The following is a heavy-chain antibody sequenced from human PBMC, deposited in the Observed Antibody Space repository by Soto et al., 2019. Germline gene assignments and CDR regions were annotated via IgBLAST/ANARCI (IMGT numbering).Heavy chain of an antibody. CDR3: ARAGAARTYYYYYYYMDV. V-gene: IGHV4-34*01. J-gene: IGHJ6*03. CDR2: INHSGST. D-gene: IGHD6-6*01. CDR1: GGSFSGYY. Sequence: QVQLQQWGAGLLKPSETLSLTCAVYGGSFSGYYWSWIRQPPGKGLEWIGEINHSGSTNYNPSLKSRVTISEDTSKNQFSLKLSSVTAADTAVYYCARAGAARTYYYYYYYMDVWGKGTTVTVSS.